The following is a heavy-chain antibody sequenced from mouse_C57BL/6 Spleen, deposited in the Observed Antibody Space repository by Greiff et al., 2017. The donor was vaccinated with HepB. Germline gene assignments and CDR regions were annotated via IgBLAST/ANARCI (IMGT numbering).Heavy chain of an antibody. CDR1: GYTFTDYE. CDR3: TRYAFAY. CDR2: IDPETGGT. Sequence: QVQLKQSGAELVRPGASVTLSCKASGYTFTDYEMHWVKQTPVHGLEWIGAIDPETGGTAYNQKFKGKAILTADKSSSTAYMELRSLTSEDSAVYYCTRYAFAYWGQGTLVTVSA. D-gene: IGHD2-12*01. J-gene: IGHJ3*01. V-gene: IGHV1-15*01.